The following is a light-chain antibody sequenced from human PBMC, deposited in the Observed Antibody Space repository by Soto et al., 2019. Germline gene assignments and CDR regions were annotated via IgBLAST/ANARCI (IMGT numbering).Light chain of an antibody. V-gene: IGKV3-15*01. Sequence: EIVMTQSPATLSVSPGERATLSCRASQSVSSNFAWYQQKPSQTPKLLIYVASIRATGIPARFSGSGSGTEFTLTISSLQSEDFAVYYCQQYNVWPLTFGGGTKVEFK. CDR2: VAS. CDR1: QSVSSN. J-gene: IGKJ4*01. CDR3: QQYNVWPLT.